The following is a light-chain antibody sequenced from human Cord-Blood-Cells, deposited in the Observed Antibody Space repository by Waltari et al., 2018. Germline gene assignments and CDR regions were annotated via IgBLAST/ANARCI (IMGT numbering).Light chain of an antibody. V-gene: IGKV1-39*01. CDR1: QSISSY. Sequence: DIQMTQSPSSLSASVGDRVTITCPASQSISSYLNWDQQKPGKAPKLLIYAASSLQSGVPSRFSGSGSGTDFTLTISSLQPEDFATYYCQQSYSTLLFTFGPGTKVDIK. CDR3: QQSYSTLLFT. J-gene: IGKJ3*01. CDR2: AAS.